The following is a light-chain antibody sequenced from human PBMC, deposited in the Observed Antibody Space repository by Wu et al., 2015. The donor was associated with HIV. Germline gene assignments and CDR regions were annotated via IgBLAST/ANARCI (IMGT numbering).Light chain of an antibody. V-gene: IGKV3-20*01. CDR2: GAS. CDR1: QSLSSSY. J-gene: IGKJ1*01. CDR3: QEYRYSRT. Sequence: EVVLTQSPGTPSLSPGERATLSCRASQSLSSSYLGWYQQSPGQAPRLLIYGASTRATGIPDRFSGSGSGTDFTLTISRLEPEDFAVYYCQEYRYSRTFGPGTKVEIK.